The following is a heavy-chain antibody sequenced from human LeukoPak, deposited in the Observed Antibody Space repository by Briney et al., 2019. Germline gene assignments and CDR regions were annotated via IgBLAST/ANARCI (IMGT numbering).Heavy chain of an antibody. Sequence: KSGGSLRLSCEASGFTFSDSYMSWIRQAPGKGLEWVSYISSSSTYTSYADSVKGRFTISSDNAKNSLYLQMNSLRAEDTAVYYCATSIHGDNPYYFDYWGQGTLVTVSS. CDR3: ATSIHGDNPYYFDY. CDR2: ISSSSTYT. CDR1: GFTFSDSY. V-gene: IGHV3-11*03. D-gene: IGHD4-23*01. J-gene: IGHJ4*02.